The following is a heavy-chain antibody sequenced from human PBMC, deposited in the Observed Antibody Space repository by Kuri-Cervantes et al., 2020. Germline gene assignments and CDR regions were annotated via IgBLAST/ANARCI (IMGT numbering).Heavy chain of an antibody. Sequence: ASVKVSCKASGYTFTGYYMHWVRQAPGQGLEWMGWINPNSGGTNYAQKFQGRVTMTRDTSISTAYMELSRLRSDDTAVYYCARDFAPLSYYYYGMDVWGQGTTVTDSS. D-gene: IGHD2/OR15-2a*01. V-gene: IGHV1-2*02. J-gene: IGHJ6*02. CDR3: ARDFAPLSYYYYGMDV. CDR1: GYTFTGYY. CDR2: INPNSGGT.